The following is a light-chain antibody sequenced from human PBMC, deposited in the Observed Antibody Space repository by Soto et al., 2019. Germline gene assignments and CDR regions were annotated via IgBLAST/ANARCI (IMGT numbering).Light chain of an antibody. Sequence: QSVLTQPPSVSAAPGQRVTISCSGVSSNIVNNYVSWYQQLPGTAPRLLIYDDSQRPSGIPDRFSGSRSGTSATLAITGLQTGDEADYHCGTWDTSLSAWVFGGGTKLTVL. J-gene: IGLJ3*02. CDR3: GTWDTSLSAWV. CDR1: SSNIVNNY. CDR2: DDS. V-gene: IGLV1-51*01.